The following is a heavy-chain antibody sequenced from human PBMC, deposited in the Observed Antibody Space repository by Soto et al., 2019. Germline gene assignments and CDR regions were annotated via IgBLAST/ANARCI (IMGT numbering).Heavy chain of an antibody. D-gene: IGHD5-12*01. Sequence: SETLSLTCTVSGGSISDYYLSWIRQPPGKGLEWIGVINDSGTTNYNPSLKSRVTFSLATSKNQFSLQLNSVIAADAAVYLYARGGASSKWHDDWGQGTLVTVSS. CDR3: ARGGASSKWHDD. CDR2: INDSGTT. J-gene: IGHJ4*02. V-gene: IGHV4-59*01. CDR1: GGSISDYY.